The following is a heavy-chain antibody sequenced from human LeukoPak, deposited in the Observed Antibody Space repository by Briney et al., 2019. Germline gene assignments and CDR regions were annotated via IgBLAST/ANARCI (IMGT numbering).Heavy chain of an antibody. CDR2: ISYDGSNK. D-gene: IGHD1-1*01. CDR1: GFTFSGYG. J-gene: IGHJ4*02. Sequence: PGGSLRLSCAASGFTFSGYGMHWVRQAPGKGLEWVAVISYDGSNKYYADSVKGRFTISRDNSKNTLYLQMNSLRAEDTAVYYCAKDYAWNLYFDYWGQGTLVTVSS. V-gene: IGHV3-30*18. CDR3: AKDYAWNLYFDY.